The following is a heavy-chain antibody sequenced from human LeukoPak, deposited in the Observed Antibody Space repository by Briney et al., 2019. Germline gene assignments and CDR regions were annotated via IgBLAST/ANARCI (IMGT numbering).Heavy chain of an antibody. D-gene: IGHD6-13*01. CDR1: GFTFSSYA. CDR3: ARTGYSSSWERWFDP. J-gene: IGHJ5*02. CDR2: ISYDGSNK. V-gene: IGHV3-30-3*01. Sequence: GRSLGLSCAASGFTFSSYAMHWVRQAPGKGLEWVAVISYDGSNKYYADSVKGRFTISRDNSKNTLYLQMNSLRAEDTAVYYCARTGYSSSWERWFDPWGQGTLVTVSS.